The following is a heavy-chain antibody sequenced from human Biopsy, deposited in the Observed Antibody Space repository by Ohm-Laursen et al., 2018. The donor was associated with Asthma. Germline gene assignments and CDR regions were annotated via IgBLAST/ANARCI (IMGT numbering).Heavy chain of an antibody. CDR3: ARQSGQEYGDSIPFDT. J-gene: IGHJ3*02. V-gene: IGHV3-30*03. CDR1: RFVFSQCG. Sequence: RSLRLSCTASRFVFSQCGMHWVRQGPGKGLEWVALVSSDGHNKYYEDSVKGRFTISRDNSRNRLYLQINSLTVEDSAVYFCARQSGQEYGDSIPFDTWGQGTKVAVSS. CDR2: VSSDGHNK. D-gene: IGHD3-22*01.